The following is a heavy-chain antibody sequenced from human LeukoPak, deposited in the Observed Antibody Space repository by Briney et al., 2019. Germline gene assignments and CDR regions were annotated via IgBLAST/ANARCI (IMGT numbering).Heavy chain of an antibody. Sequence: PGGSLRLSCAASGFTFSSYAMSWVRQAPGKGLEWVSAISGSGGSTYYADSVKGRFTISRDNSKNTLYLQMNSLRAEDTAVYYCAYSTPGIAAALGFFDYWGQGTLVTVSS. D-gene: IGHD6-13*01. CDR3: AYSTPGIAAALGFFDY. V-gene: IGHV3-23*01. CDR1: GFTFSSYA. J-gene: IGHJ4*02. CDR2: ISGSGGST.